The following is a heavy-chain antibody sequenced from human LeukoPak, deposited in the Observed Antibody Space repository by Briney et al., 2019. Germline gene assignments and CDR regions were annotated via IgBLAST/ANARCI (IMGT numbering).Heavy chain of an antibody. CDR1: GGSISSSSYY. V-gene: IGHV4-39*01. CDR2: IYYSGST. J-gene: IGHJ6*02. D-gene: IGHD5-12*01. Sequence: KPSETLSLTCTVSGGSISSSSYYWGWIRQRPGKGLEWIGSIYYSGSTYYNPSLKSRVTISVDTSKNQFSLKLSSVTAADTAVYYCARKRGIVANYYYGMDVWGQGTTVTVSS. CDR3: ARKRGIVANYYYGMDV.